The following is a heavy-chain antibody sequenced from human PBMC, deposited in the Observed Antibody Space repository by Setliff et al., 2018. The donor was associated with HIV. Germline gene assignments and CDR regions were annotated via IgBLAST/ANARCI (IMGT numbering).Heavy chain of an antibody. CDR3: ARGSLLGYFDWLFPD. CDR2: IHTSGST. D-gene: IGHD3-9*01. Sequence: SETLSLTCTVSGGSMTNYWSWIRQPPGKGLEFIGHIHTSGSTIYNPSLKSRLTITIDTSRNQFSLKLTSVTAADTAVYYCARGSLLGYFDWLFPDWGQGTLVTVSS. CDR1: GGSMTNY. J-gene: IGHJ4*02. V-gene: IGHV4-4*09.